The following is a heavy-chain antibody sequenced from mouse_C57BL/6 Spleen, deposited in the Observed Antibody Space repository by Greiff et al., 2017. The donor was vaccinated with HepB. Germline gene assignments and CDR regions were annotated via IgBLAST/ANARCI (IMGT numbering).Heavy chain of an antibody. CDR3: AIERDSNYGFAY. D-gene: IGHD2-5*01. CDR2: IYPRSGNT. CDR1: GYTFTSYG. J-gene: IGHJ3*01. V-gene: IGHV1-81*01. Sequence: QVQLQQSGAELARPGASVKLSCKASGYTFTSYGISWVKQRTGQGLEWIGEIYPRSGNTYYNEKFKGKATLTADKSSSTAYMELRSLTSEDSAVYFCAIERDSNYGFAYWGQGTLVTVSA.